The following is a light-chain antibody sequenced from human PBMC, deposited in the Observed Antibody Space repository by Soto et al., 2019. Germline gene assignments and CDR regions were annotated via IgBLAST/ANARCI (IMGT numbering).Light chain of an antibody. CDR2: GAS. V-gene: IGKV3-20*01. CDR1: QSVSSSY. CDR3: QHYRTS. Sequence: EIVLTQSPGTLSLSPGDRATLSCRASQSVSSSYLAWYQQKPGQAPRQLIYGASSRATGIPDRFSGSGSGTDFTITITRLEPEAFAVYYCQHYRTSFGGGTRVEIK. J-gene: IGKJ4*01.